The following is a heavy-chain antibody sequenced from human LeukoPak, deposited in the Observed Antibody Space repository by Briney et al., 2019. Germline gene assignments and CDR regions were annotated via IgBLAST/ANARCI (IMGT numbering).Heavy chain of an antibody. CDR1: GFTFDDYG. CDR3: AKDLTRPSIYYDSSGYYQFDY. CDR2: ISGSGGNT. D-gene: IGHD3-22*01. V-gene: IGHV3-23*01. J-gene: IGHJ4*02. Sequence: LPGGSLRLSCAASGFTFDDYGMTWVRQAPGKGLEWVSGISGSGGNTYYADSVKGRFTISRDNSKNTLYLQMNSLRAEDTAVYYCAKDLTRPSIYYDSSGYYQFDYWGQGTLVTVSS.